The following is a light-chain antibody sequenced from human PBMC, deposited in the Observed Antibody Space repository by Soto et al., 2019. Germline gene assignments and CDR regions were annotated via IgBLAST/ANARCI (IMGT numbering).Light chain of an antibody. CDR2: KNN. CDR1: SSNIVSNS. Sequence: QSMLTQPPSASGTPGQSVTISCSGGSSNIVSNSVFWYRQLPGTAPKLLIYKNNERPSGVPDRFSGSQSGTSASLAISGLRSEDEAVYHCAAWDDTLSSVLFGGGTQLTVL. V-gene: IGLV1-47*01. J-gene: IGLJ7*01. CDR3: AAWDDTLSSVL.